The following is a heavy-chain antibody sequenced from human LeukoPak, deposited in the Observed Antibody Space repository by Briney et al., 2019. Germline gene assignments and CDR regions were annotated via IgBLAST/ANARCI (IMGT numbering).Heavy chain of an antibody. Sequence: PSETLSLTCTVSGGSISSGGYYWSWIRQHPGKGLEWIGNIYYSGSTYYNPSLKSRVTISVDTSKNQFSLKLSSVTAADTAVYYCARVEGYCSSTSCYARDYYYYYMDVWGKGTTVTVSS. V-gene: IGHV4-31*03. D-gene: IGHD2-2*01. CDR3: ARVEGYCSSTSCYARDYYYYYMDV. CDR2: IYYSGST. J-gene: IGHJ6*03. CDR1: GGSISSGGYY.